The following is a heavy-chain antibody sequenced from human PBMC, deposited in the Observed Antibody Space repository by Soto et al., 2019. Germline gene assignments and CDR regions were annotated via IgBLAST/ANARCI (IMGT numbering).Heavy chain of an antibody. V-gene: IGHV1-69*06. CDR3: ARASLGPGYSAGKAWFDP. Sequence: QVHLVQSGAEVKKPGTSVRVSCKASGGAVSDYVIAWVRQAPGQGPEWMGGIIPGLGTANYAQTFLGRVTMTADKSTNTAYLELNSLPYEDTAVYYCARASLGPGYSAGKAWFDPWGQGTLVTVSS. J-gene: IGHJ5*02. CDR1: GGAVSDYV. D-gene: IGHD1-26*01. CDR2: IIPGLGTA.